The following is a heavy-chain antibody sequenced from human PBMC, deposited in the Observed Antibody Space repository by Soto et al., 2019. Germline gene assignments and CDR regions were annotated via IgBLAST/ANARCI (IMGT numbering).Heavy chain of an antibody. Sequence: SGPTLENPTQTLTLTYTFSGFSLSTNGVAEGWIHQPPGKALEWLALIFWDDDARYSPSLKSRLTITKDTSKNQVVLIMTNMDPVDTGTYYCTHTSGHSSTGADNWGLGTQVTVSS. D-gene: IGHD6-19*01. V-gene: IGHV2-5*02. CDR1: GFSLSTNGVA. J-gene: IGHJ4*02. CDR3: THTSGHSSTGADN. CDR2: IFWDDDA.